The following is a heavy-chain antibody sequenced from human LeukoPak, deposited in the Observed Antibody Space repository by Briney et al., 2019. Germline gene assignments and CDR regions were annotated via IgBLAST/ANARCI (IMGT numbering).Heavy chain of an antibody. J-gene: IGHJ6*02. CDR1: GGSISSYY. V-gene: IGHV4-59*12. Sequence: SETLSLTCTVSGGSISSYYWSWIRQPPGKGLEWIGYIYYSGSTNYNPSLKSRVTISVDTSKNQFSLKLSSVTAADTAVYYCARALDIVVGRGMDVWGQGTTVTVSS. CDR2: IYYSGST. D-gene: IGHD2-2*01. CDR3: ARALDIVVGRGMDV.